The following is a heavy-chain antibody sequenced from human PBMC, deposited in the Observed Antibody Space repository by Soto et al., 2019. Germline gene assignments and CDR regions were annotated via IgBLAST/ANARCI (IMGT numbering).Heavy chain of an antibody. D-gene: IGHD6-13*01. CDR2: ISPYSGNT. CDR1: GYTFTTYG. J-gene: IGHJ4*02. Sequence: QVQLVQSGTEVKKPGASVKVSCKASGYTFTTYGITWVRQAPGQGLEWMGWISPYSGNTDSAQKFQGRVTMTTDTSTSTAYMELRSLRSDDTAMYYCARAGRDSSNWVFSWWGQGTLVTVSS. CDR3: ARAGRDSSNWVFSW. V-gene: IGHV1-18*01.